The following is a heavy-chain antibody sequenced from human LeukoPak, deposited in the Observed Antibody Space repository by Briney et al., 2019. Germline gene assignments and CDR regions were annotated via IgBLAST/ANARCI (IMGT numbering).Heavy chain of an antibody. Sequence: ASVKVSCKASGYTFTGYYMHWVRQATGQGLEWMGWMNPNSGNTGYAQKFQGRVTMTRNTSISTAYMELSSLRSEDTAVYYCARGSGYDFWSGRYYYGMDVWGQGTTVTVSS. D-gene: IGHD3-3*01. CDR2: MNPNSGNT. J-gene: IGHJ6*02. CDR3: ARGSGYDFWSGRYYYGMDV. V-gene: IGHV1-8*02. CDR1: GYTFTGYY.